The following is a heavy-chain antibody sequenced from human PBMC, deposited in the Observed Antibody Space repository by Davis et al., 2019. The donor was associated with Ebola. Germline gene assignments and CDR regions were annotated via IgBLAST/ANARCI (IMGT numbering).Heavy chain of an antibody. D-gene: IGHD3-16*01. Sequence: SETLSLTCAVYGGSFSGYYWSWIRQPPGKGLEWIGEINHSGSTNYNPSLKSRVTISVDTSKNQFSLKLSSVTAADTAVYYCARELRFWFDPWGQGTLVTVSS. CDR3: ARELRFWFDP. V-gene: IGHV4-34*01. CDR1: GGSFSGYY. CDR2: INHSGST. J-gene: IGHJ5*02.